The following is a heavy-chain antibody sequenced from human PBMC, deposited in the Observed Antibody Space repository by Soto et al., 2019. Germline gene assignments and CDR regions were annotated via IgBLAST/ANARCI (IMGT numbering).Heavy chain of an antibody. J-gene: IGHJ5*02. CDR2: ISYDGSNK. V-gene: IGHV3-30*18. D-gene: IGHD5-12*01. Sequence: GGSLRLSCAASGFTFSSYGMHWVRQAPGKGLEWVAVISYDGSNKYYADSVKGRFTISRDNSKNTLYLQMNSLRAEDTAVYYCAKDPSGYDPGENWFDPWGQGTLVTVSS. CDR3: AKDPSGYDPGENWFDP. CDR1: GFTFSSYG.